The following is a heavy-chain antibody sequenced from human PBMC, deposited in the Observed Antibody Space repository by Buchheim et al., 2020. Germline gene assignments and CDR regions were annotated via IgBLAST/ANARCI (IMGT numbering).Heavy chain of an antibody. D-gene: IGHD3-3*01. Sequence: QITLKESGPTLVKPTQTLTLTCTFSGFSLSTNGMGVGWIRQPPGKALEWLALIYWDDDERYSPSLKSRLISTKDTSKNQVVLTMTNMDPVDTATYYCAHSGYDFWSGYRKNNWFDPWGQGTL. CDR1: GFSLSTNGMG. CDR3: AHSGYDFWSGYRKNNWFDP. V-gene: IGHV2-5*02. CDR2: IYWDDDE. J-gene: IGHJ5*02.